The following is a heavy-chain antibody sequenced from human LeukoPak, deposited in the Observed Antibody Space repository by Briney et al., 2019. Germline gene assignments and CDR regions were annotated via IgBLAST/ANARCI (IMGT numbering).Heavy chain of an antibody. J-gene: IGHJ2*01. CDR3: ARVAMIVVVITTPRYFDL. V-gene: IGHV4-31*03. Sequence: PSETLSLTCTVSGGSISRGGYYWSWIRQHPGEGLEWIGFIYHSGSTYYNPSLKSRVTISVDTSKNQFSLKLSSVTAADTAVYYCARVAMIVVVITTPRYFDLWGRGTLVTVSS. D-gene: IGHD3-22*01. CDR2: IYHSGST. CDR1: GGSISRGGYY.